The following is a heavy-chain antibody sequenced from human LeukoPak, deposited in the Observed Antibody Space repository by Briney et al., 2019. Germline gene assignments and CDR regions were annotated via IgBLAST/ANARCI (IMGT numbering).Heavy chain of an antibody. J-gene: IGHJ3*02. CDR2: ISSSSSYI. Sequence: KPGGSLRLSCAASGFTFSSYSMNWVRQAPGKGLEWVSSISSSSSYIYYADSVKGRFTISRDNAKNSLYLQMNSLRAEDTAVYYCARDLGSSSWEWDAFDIWGQGTMVTVSS. CDR3: ARDLGSSSWEWDAFDI. CDR1: GFTFSSYS. V-gene: IGHV3-21*01. D-gene: IGHD6-13*01.